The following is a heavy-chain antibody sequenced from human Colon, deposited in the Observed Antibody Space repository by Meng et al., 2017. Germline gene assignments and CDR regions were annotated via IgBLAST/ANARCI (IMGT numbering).Heavy chain of an antibody. CDR2: ISCYNGDT. D-gene: IGHD6-19*01. CDR3: ARDPSNTSGRYAYFDY. V-gene: IGHV1-18*01. CDR1: GYTFTHHG. J-gene: IGHJ4*02. Sequence: QLVLSGVEVKNPGASVRVSCQASGYTFTHHGISWIRQAPGQVLEWMGWISCYNGDTNYAQKLQGRVTMTTDTSTNTAYMDLRGLRSDDTAVYYCARDPSNTSGRYAYFDYWGQGTLVTVSS.